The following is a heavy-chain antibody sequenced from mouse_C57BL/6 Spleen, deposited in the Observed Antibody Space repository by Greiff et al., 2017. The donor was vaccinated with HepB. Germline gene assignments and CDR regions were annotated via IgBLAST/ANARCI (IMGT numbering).Heavy chain of an antibody. Sequence: VHVKQSVAELVRPGASVKLSCTASGFNIKNTYMHWVKQRPEQGLEWIGRIDPANGNTKYAPKFQGKATITADTSSNTAYLQLSSLTSEDTAIYYCARLRLTAQVYYAMDYWGQGTSVTVSS. V-gene: IGHV14-3*01. J-gene: IGHJ4*01. CDR2: IDPANGNT. CDR3: ARLRLTAQVYYAMDY. CDR1: GFNIKNTY. D-gene: IGHD3-2*02.